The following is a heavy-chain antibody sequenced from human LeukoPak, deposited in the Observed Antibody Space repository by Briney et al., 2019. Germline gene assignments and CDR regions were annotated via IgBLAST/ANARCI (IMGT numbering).Heavy chain of an antibody. CDR2: ISYDGNYK. CDR3: AKRGERGSGSVNGTDV. J-gene: IGHJ6*02. Sequence: GGSLRLSCAASGFTFRSYGMHWVRQGPGKGLEWLAIISYDGNYKNYADSVKGRFTISRDNSENTLHLQMNSLRPEDTAMYYCAKRGERGSGSVNGTDVWGQGTTVTVSS. CDR1: GFTFRSYG. D-gene: IGHD3-22*01. V-gene: IGHV3-30*18.